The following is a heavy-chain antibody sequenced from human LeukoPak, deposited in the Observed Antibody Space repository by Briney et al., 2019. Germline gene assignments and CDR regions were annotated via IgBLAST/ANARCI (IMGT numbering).Heavy chain of an antibody. CDR1: GFNFNEYA. D-gene: IGHD3-22*01. V-gene: IGHV3-23*01. CDR3: AKDWYSFSSGYLFDS. J-gene: IGHJ4*02. Sequence: GGSLRLSCVASGFNFNEYAMAWVRQAPGKRPQWVSSIVGSGDSSVYADSVKGRFTISRDNSKHTLYLQMNSLRVEDAAVYFCAKDWYSFSSGYLFDSWGQGTLVTVSS. CDR2: IVGSGDSS.